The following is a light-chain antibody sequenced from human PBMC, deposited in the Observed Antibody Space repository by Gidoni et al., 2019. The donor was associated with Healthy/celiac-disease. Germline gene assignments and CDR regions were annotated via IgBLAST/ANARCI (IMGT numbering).Light chain of an antibody. V-gene: IGKV3-11*01. J-gene: IGKJ5*01. CDR2: DAS. CDR1: QSVSSY. CDR3: QQRSNWPPIT. Sequence: EIVLTQSPATLSLSPGERATLSCRASQSVSSYLAWYQQKPGQAPRLLIYDASNRATGIPARFSGSGSGTVFTLTISSLEPEDFAVYYCQQRSNWPPITFXXXTRLEIK.